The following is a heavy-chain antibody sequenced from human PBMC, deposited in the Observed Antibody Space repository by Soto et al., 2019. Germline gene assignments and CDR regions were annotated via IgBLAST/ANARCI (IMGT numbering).Heavy chain of an antibody. Sequence: GGSLRLSCAASGFTFSSYAMSWVRQAPGKGLEWVSAISGSGGSTYYADSVKGRFTISRDNSKNTLYLQMNSLRAEDTAVYYCAKGGYYYDSSGYYPPWGMDVWGQGTTVTVSS. D-gene: IGHD3-22*01. CDR2: ISGSGGST. V-gene: IGHV3-23*01. CDR1: GFTFSSYA. CDR3: AKGGYYYDSSGYYPPWGMDV. J-gene: IGHJ6*02.